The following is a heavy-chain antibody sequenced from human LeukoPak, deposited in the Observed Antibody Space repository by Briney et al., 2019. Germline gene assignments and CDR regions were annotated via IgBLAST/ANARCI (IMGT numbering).Heavy chain of an antibody. J-gene: IGHJ3*02. V-gene: IGHV1-69*05. Sequence: SSVKVSCKASGGTFSSYAISWVRQAPGQGLEWMGGIIPIFGTANYAQKFQGRVTITTDESTSTAYMELSSLRSEDTAVYYCARGRYNWNSRDAFDTWGQGTMVTVSS. D-gene: IGHD1-7*01. CDR3: ARGRYNWNSRDAFDT. CDR1: GGTFSSYA. CDR2: IIPIFGTA.